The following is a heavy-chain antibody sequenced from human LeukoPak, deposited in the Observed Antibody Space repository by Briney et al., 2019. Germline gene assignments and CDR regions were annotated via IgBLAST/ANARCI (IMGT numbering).Heavy chain of an antibody. CDR2: INHSGST. V-gene: IGHV4-39*07. J-gene: IGHJ4*02. D-gene: IGHD4-23*01. Sequence: SETLSLTCTVSGGSISSSSYYWGWIRQPPGKGLEWIGEINHSGSTNYNPSLKSRVTISVDTSKNQFSLKLSSVTAADTAVYYCARRAVLRWFSRVDYWGQGTLVTVSS. CDR3: ARRAVLRWFSRVDY. CDR1: GGSISSSSYY.